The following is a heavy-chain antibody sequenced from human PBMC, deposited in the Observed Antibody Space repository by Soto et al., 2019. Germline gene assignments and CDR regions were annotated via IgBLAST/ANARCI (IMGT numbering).Heavy chain of an antibody. D-gene: IGHD3-16*01. CDR2: IYFTGNT. CDR3: GRVPVDTYMIYWSDP. J-gene: IGHJ5*02. CDR1: GDSVSSGNSD. V-gene: IGHV4-61*01. Sequence: SETLSLTCTVSGDSVSSGNSDWSCIRQPPGKGLEWIGTIYFTGNTNYNPSLKSRLTMSIDTSRHLFSLRLGSVTAADTAVYYCGRVPVDTYMIYWSDPWGQGTLVTVSS.